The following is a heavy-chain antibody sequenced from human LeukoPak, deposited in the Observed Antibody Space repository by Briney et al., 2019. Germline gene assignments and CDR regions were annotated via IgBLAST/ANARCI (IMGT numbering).Heavy chain of an antibody. Sequence: GASVKVSCKAYGYTFTDYYMHWVRHAPGQGLGWMGWINPNSGGTNYAQKFQGRVTMTRDTSISTAYIELSRLRSDDMAVYYCAREGPIVGATHLVDYWGQGTLVTVSS. D-gene: IGHD1-26*01. CDR1: GYTFTDYY. J-gene: IGHJ4*02. V-gene: IGHV1-2*02. CDR3: AREGPIVGATHLVDY. CDR2: INPNSGGT.